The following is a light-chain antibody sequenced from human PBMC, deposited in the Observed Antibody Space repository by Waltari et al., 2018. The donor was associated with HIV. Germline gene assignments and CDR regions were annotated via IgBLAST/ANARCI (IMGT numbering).Light chain of an antibody. CDR3: QQYNNWPLT. V-gene: IGKV3-15*01. CDR1: QSIRSN. CDR2: GAS. J-gene: IGKJ4*01. Sequence: EIVMAQSPVTLSVSTGERATLSCRASQSIRSNLAWYQQKPGQAPRLLIYGASTRATGIPARFSGSGSGTEFTLTISSLQSEDFAVYYCQQYNNWPLTFGGGTKVEIK.